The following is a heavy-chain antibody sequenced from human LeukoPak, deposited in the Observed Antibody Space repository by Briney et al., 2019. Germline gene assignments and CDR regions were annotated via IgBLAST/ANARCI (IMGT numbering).Heavy chain of an antibody. D-gene: IGHD2-15*01. Sequence: PGGSLRLSCAASGFTFSSYEMNWVRQPPGKGLEWVSSISSSSIYMNYADSLKGRFTISRDNAKNLLYLQMNTLRAEDTAVYYCARVQCSGGRCNDAFDIWGQGTMVTVSS. CDR3: ARVQCSGGRCNDAFDI. V-gene: IGHV3-21*01. J-gene: IGHJ3*02. CDR1: GFTFSSYE. CDR2: ISSSSIYM.